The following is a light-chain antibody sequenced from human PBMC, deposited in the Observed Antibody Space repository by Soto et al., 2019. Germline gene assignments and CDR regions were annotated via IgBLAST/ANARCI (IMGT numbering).Light chain of an antibody. J-gene: IGKJ5*01. CDR2: AAS. Sequence: EIVMTQSPATLSVSPGERATLSCRASQSVNSNLAWYQQKPGQAPRLLIYAASNRATGIPARFSGSGSGTDFTLTISSLEPEDFAVYYCQQRSNWPPITFGQGTRLEI. CDR1: QSVNSN. V-gene: IGKV3-11*01. CDR3: QQRSNWPPIT.